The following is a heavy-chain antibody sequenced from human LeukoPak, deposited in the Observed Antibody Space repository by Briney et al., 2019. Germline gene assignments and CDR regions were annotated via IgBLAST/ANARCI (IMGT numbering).Heavy chain of an antibody. J-gene: IGHJ5*02. CDR1: GESFSGYY. V-gene: IGHV4-34*01. CDR3: ARQTSWSYYYGSGSYSWFDP. D-gene: IGHD3-10*01. Sequence: PSETLSLTCAVYGESFSGYYWNWIRQPPGKGLEWIGEINHSGSTNYNPSLKSRVTISVDTSKIQFSLKLSSVTAADTAIYYCARQTSWSYYYGSGSYSWFDPWGQGTLVTVSS. CDR2: INHSGST.